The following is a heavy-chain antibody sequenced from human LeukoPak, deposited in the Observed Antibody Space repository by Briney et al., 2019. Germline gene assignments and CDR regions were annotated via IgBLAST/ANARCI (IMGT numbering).Heavy chain of an antibody. CDR3: AKSSHAFDAFDI. CDR2: ISGSGGST. J-gene: IGHJ3*02. Sequence: GGSLRLSCAASEFTFSSYAMSWVRQAPGKGLEWVSAISGSGGSTYYADSVKGRFTISRDNSKNTLFLQMNSLRAEDTAIYYCAKSSHAFDAFDIWGQGTMVTVSS. CDR1: EFTFSSYA. V-gene: IGHV3-23*01.